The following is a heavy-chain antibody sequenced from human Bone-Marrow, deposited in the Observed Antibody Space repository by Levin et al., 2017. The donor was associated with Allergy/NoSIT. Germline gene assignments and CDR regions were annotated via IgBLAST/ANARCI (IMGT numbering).Heavy chain of an antibody. J-gene: IGHJ4*02. V-gene: IGHV1-58*02. CDR2: IAVGSGNT. CDR1: GFTFRSAA. Sequence: ASVKVSCKASGFTFRSAAIHWVRQARGQGLEWMGWIAVGSGNTKYAQRFQERVTLSRDMSTSTAYMEVSTLSSEDTAVYYCAADYLGGLDYWGQGALVTVSS. D-gene: IGHD3-16*01. CDR3: AADYLGGLDY.